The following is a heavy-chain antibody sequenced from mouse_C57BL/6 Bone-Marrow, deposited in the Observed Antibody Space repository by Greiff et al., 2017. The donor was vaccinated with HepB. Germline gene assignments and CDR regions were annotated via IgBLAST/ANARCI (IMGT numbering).Heavy chain of an antibody. J-gene: IGHJ4*01. D-gene: IGHD2-4*01. V-gene: IGHV14-4*01. CDR1: GFNIKDDY. CDR3: TTRYDYDGYYAMDY. CDR2: IDPENGDT. Sequence: DVHLVESGAELVRPGASVKLSCTASGFNIKDDYMHWVKQRPEQGLEWIGWIDPENGDTEYASKFQGKATITADTSSNTAYLQLSSLTSEDTAVYYCTTRYDYDGYYAMDYWGQGTSVTVSS.